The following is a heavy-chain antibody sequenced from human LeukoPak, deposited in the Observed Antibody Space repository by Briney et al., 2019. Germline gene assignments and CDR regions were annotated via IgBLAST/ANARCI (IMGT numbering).Heavy chain of an antibody. CDR2: ISGSGDST. CDR3: VRRAAVRGMDF. D-gene: IGHD1-14*01. V-gene: IGHV3-23*01. J-gene: IGHJ6*02. Sequence: GGSLRLSCTASGFIFDTHTLTWVRQAPGKGLEWVASISGSGDSTNYGDSVRGRFTISRDNFKRTVHLEMSNLRADDTAMYYCVRRAAVRGMDFWGLGTTVIVSS. CDR1: GFIFDTHT.